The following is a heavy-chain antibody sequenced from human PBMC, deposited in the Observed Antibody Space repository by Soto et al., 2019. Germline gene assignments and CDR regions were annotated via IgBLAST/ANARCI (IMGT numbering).Heavy chain of an antibody. D-gene: IGHD3-10*01. Sequence: SETLSLTCTVSGGSISSGGYYWSWIRQHPGKGLEWIGYIYYSGSTYYNPSLKSRVTISVDTSKNQFSLKLGSVTAADTAVYYCARDVLLWFGEGNWFDPWGQGTLVTVSS. V-gene: IGHV4-31*02. CDR2: IYYSGST. CDR3: ARDVLLWFGEGNWFDP. CDR1: GGSISSGGYY. J-gene: IGHJ5*02.